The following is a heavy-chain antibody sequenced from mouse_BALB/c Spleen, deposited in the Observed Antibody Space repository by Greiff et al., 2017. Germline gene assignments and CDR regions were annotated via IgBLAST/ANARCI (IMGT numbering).Heavy chain of an antibody. D-gene: IGHD1-1*01. Sequence: VNLVESGPGLVQPSQSLSITCTVSGFSLTSYGVHWVRQSPGKGLEWLGVIWSGGSTDYNAAFISRLSISKDNSKSQVFFKMNSLQANDTAIYYCASPPDHYYGSAWFAYWGQGTLVTVSA. CDR2: IWSGGST. CDR3: ASPPDHYYGSAWFAY. J-gene: IGHJ3*01. CDR1: GFSLTSYG. V-gene: IGHV2-2*02.